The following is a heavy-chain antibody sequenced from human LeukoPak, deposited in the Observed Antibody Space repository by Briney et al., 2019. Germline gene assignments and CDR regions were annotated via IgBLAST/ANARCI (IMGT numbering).Heavy chain of an antibody. Sequence: GASVKVSFKASGYTFTGYYMHWVRQAPGQGLEWMGWINPNSGGTNYAQKFQGRVTMTRDTSISTAYMELSRLRSDDTAVYYCARDLVPSSSWYYYGMDVWGQGTTVTVSS. CDR1: GYTFTGYY. J-gene: IGHJ6*02. CDR2: INPNSGGT. CDR3: ARDLVPSSSWYYYGMDV. D-gene: IGHD6-13*01. V-gene: IGHV1-2*02.